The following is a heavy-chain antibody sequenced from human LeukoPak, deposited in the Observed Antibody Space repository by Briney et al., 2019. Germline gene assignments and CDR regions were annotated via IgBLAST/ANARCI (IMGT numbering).Heavy chain of an antibody. Sequence: ASVKVSCKASGYTFTSYGISWVRQAPGQGLEWMGRVDPEDGETIYAEKFQGRVTITADTSTDTAYMELSSLRSEDTAVYYCATGRWFDPWGQGTLVTVSS. V-gene: IGHV1-69-2*01. CDR1: GYTFTSYG. CDR2: VDPEDGET. J-gene: IGHJ5*02. CDR3: ATGRWFDP. D-gene: IGHD1-26*01.